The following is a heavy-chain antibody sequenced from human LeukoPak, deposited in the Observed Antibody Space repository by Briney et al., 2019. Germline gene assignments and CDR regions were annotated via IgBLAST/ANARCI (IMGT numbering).Heavy chain of an antibody. D-gene: IGHD2-15*01. CDR3: ASTRSFDY. CDR1: GGSFSGYH. Sequence: SETLSLTCAVYGGSFSGYHWSWIRQPPGKGLEWIGEINHSGSTNYNPSLKSRVTISVDTSKNQFSLKLSSVTAADTAVYYCASTRSFDYWGQGTLVTVSS. CDR2: INHSGST. J-gene: IGHJ4*02. V-gene: IGHV4-34*01.